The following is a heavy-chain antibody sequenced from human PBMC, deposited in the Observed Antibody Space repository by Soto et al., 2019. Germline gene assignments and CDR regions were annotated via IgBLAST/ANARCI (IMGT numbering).Heavy chain of an antibody. CDR1: GYSFTSYL. CDR3: ARLAIATRRGYYGLDV. Sequence: EVQLVRSGAEVKKPGESLRISCKGSGYSFTSYLISWVRQMPGKGLEWMGRIDPSDSYTNYSPSFQGHVTISADKSISTAYLQWSSLKASDTAMYYCARLAIATRRGYYGLDVWGQGTTVTVSS. CDR2: IDPSDSYT. J-gene: IGHJ6*02. V-gene: IGHV5-10-1*01. D-gene: IGHD2-21*01.